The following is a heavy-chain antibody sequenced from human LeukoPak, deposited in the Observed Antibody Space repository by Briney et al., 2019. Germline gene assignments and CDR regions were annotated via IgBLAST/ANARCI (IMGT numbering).Heavy chain of an antibody. D-gene: IGHD1-26*01. Sequence: ASVKVSCKASGYTFTSYYMHWVRQAPGQGLEWMGIIDPSGGSTSYAQKFQGRVTMTRDTSTSTVYMELSSLRSKDTAVYYCARDPGGATYFDYWGQGTLVTVSS. CDR2: IDPSGGST. CDR1: GYTFTSYY. J-gene: IGHJ4*02. V-gene: IGHV1-46*01. CDR3: ARDPGGATYFDY.